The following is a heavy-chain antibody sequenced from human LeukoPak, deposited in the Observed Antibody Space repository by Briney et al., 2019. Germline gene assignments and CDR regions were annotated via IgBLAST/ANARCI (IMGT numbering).Heavy chain of an antibody. CDR3: ARDIVVVLAATARFDY. Sequence: GGSLRLSCAASGFTFSSYSMNWVRQAPGKGLEWVSSISSSSSYIYYADAVKGRFNISRDNAKNSLYLQMNSLRAEDTAVYYCARDIVVVLAATARFDYWGQGTLVTVSP. CDR1: GFTFSSYS. D-gene: IGHD2-15*01. V-gene: IGHV3-21*04. CDR2: ISSSSSYI. J-gene: IGHJ4*02.